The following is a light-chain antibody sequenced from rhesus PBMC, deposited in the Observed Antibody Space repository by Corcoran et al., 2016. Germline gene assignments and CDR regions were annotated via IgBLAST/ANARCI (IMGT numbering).Light chain of an antibody. V-gene: IGKV1-32*01. CDR1: QGINNY. Sequence: DIQMTQSPSSLSASVGDRVTITCRASQGINNYLNWYQQNPGKAPKFLYYAANRLESGVPSRFSGSGCGTEFTITISSLQPEDFATYYCQQYDSLPWTFGQGTKVEIK. CDR3: QQYDSLPWT. CDR2: AAN. J-gene: IGKJ1*01.